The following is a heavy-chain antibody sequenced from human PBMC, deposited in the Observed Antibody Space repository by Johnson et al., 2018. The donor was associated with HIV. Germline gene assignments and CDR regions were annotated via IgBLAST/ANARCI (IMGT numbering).Heavy chain of an antibody. Sequence: EVLLLESGGGLVQPGGSLRLSCAASGFPFSSFAMSWVRQAPGKGLEWVSSISGGGGSIYYADSVKGRFSISRDNAENTLYLQMNSLRAEDTALYYCARGSDPFGGVIVNGAFDIWGQGTMVTVSS. V-gene: IGHV3-23*01. CDR3: ARGSDPFGGVIVNGAFDI. J-gene: IGHJ3*02. CDR1: GFPFSSFA. D-gene: IGHD3-16*02. CDR2: ISGGGGSI.